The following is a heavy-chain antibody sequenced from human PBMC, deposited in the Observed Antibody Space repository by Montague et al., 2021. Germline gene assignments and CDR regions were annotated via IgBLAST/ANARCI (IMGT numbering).Heavy chain of an antibody. V-gene: IGHV4-4*02. D-gene: IGHD2-2*03. J-gene: IGHJ4*02. CDR1: GGSISSINW. CDR2: IHHTGST. CDR3: ARDNGYCNITSCSPLTY. Sequence: SETLSLTCAVSGGSISSINWRSWVRQPPGKGLEWIGEIHHTGSTNYNPSLKSRVTISVDKSKNQFSLKLSSVTAAVTAVYYCARDNGYCNITSCSPLTYWGQGTLVTVSS.